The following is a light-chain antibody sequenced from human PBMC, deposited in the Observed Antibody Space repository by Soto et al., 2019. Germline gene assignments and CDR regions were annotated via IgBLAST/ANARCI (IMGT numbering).Light chain of an antibody. CDR3: QQSYNTPRT. Sequence: DIQMTQSPSSLSASVGDRVTITCRASQGISTYLNWYQQKPGKAPKVLIYEASSLQSGVPSRFSDSGSGTDFTLTITSLQPEDFATYYCQQSYNTPRTFGQGTKVEI. V-gene: IGKV1-39*01. CDR2: EAS. CDR1: QGISTY. J-gene: IGKJ1*01.